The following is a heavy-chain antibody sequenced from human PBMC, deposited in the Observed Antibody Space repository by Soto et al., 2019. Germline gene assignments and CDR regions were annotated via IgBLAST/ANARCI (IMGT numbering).Heavy chain of an antibody. Sequence: EVHLVESGGGLVQPGGSLRLSCAASGFSFSTYDMNWVRQAPGKGLEWVSYISGGSSRIFYADSVKGRFTISRDNAKNALYLQMHSLRDEDTGVYYCARVIYGSWSTIKDYYYYAMDVWGQGTTVTVSS. CDR1: GFSFSTYD. D-gene: IGHD5-12*01. CDR3: ARVIYGSWSTIKDYYYYAMDV. V-gene: IGHV3-48*02. J-gene: IGHJ6*02. CDR2: ISGGSSRI.